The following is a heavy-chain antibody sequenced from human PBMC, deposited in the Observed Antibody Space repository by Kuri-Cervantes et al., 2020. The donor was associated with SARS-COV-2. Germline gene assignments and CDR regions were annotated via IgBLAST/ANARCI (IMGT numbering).Heavy chain of an antibody. CDR1: GGSIGSSTYY. Sequence: GSLRLSCTVSGGSIGSSTYYWGWIRQPPGKGLEWIGTIYYSGSTDYNPSLKSRVTISVDTSKNQFSLKLTSVTAADTAVYFCVRIWSNYRFDYWGQGTLVTVSS. CDR2: IYYSGST. V-gene: IGHV4-39*01. CDR3: VRIWSNYRFDY. D-gene: IGHD3-3*01. J-gene: IGHJ4*02.